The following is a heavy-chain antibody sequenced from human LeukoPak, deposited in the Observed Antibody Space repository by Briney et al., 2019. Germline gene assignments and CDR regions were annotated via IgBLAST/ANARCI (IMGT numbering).Heavy chain of an antibody. Sequence: SETLSLTCIVSGGSISSSDYYWAWIRQTPGKGLEWIGNIYYSGTTYYSPSLKSRITLSIDTSKNRFSLKLTSVTAADTAVYYRATRATWIGPVDYWGQGALVTVSS. CDR3: ATRATWIGPVDY. D-gene: IGHD5-12*01. J-gene: IGHJ4*02. CDR2: IYYSGTT. V-gene: IGHV4-39*02. CDR1: GGSISSSDYY.